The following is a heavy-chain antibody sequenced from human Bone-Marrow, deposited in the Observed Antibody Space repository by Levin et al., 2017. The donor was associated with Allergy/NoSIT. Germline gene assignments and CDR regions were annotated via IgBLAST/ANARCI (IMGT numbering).Heavy chain of an antibody. CDR2: IKRDGNEI. V-gene: IGHV3-7*01. J-gene: IGHJ3*02. CDR3: TKDESPYVGGWFDALDI. D-gene: IGHD2-15*01. Sequence: QSGESLKISCAASGITFSTYWMTWVRQAPGKGLEWVANIKRDGNEIHYLDSVKGRFTISRDNSKSALYLQMNSLRPEDTAVYYCTKDESPYVGGWFDALDIWGQGTMVTVSA. CDR1: GITFSTYW.